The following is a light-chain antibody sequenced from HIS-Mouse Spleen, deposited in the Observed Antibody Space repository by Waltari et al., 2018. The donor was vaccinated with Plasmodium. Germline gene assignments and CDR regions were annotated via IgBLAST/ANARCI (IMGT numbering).Light chain of an antibody. Sequence: SYELTQPPSVSVSPGQTARITCSGDALPKKYAYWYQQKSGQAPVLVSYEDSKRPSGIPVRFSGSSSGTMATWTISGAQVEDEADYYCYSTDSSGNHRVFGGGTKLTVL. V-gene: IGLV3-10*01. CDR3: YSTDSSGNHRV. CDR2: EDS. J-gene: IGLJ3*02. CDR1: ALPKKY.